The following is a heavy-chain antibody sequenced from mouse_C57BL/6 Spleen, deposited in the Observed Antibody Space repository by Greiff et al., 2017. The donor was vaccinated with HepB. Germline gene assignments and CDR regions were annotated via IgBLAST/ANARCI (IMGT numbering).Heavy chain of an antibody. CDR1: GYAFSSSW. CDR3: ARTYYGSPFDY. J-gene: IGHJ2*01. Sequence: QVQLQQSGPELVKPGASVKISCKASGYAFSSSWMNWVKQRPGKGLEWIGRIYPGDGDTNYNGKFKGKATLTADKSSSTAHMQLSSLTSEDSAVYFCARTYYGSPFDYWGQGTTLTVSS. D-gene: IGHD1-1*01. CDR2: IYPGDGDT. V-gene: IGHV1-82*01.